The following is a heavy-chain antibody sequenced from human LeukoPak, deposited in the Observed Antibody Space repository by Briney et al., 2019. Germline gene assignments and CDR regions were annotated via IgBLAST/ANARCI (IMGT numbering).Heavy chain of an antibody. CDR2: IDDSTTTT. Sequence: GGSLRLSCAASGSTFSSHSMKWVRQAPGKGLEWVSYIDDSTTTTHYADSVKGRFTISRDNAKNSLYLQINSLRAEDTAVYYCARLIRTSGWYGDYWGQGTLVTVSS. V-gene: IGHV3-48*01. CDR3: ARLIRTSGWYGDY. D-gene: IGHD6-19*01. J-gene: IGHJ4*02. CDR1: GSTFSSHS.